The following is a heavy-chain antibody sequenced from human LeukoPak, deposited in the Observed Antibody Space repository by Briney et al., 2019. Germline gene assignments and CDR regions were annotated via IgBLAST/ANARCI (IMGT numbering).Heavy chain of an antibody. V-gene: IGHV3-23*01. D-gene: IGHD1-1*01. Sequence: GGSLRLSCAASGFTVSINYMSWVRQAPGKGLEWVSAFSGSGSSTYYVDSVKGRFTISRDNSKNILYLQMNSLRAGDTAVYYCAKGVAWNYYYYMDVWGKGTTVTVSS. J-gene: IGHJ6*03. CDR3: AKGVAWNYYYYMDV. CDR1: GFTVSINY. CDR2: FSGSGSST.